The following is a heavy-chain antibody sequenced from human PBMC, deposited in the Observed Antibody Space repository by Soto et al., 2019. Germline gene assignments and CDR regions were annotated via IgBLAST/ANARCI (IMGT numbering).Heavy chain of an antibody. V-gene: IGHV1-18*01. Sequence: QVHLVQSGAEVKKPGASVKVSCKGSGYGFTTYGITWVRQAPGQGLEWMAWISAHNGNTNYAQKVQGRATVTRDTSPSTAYMELRSLRYDDTAVYYCARGRYGDYWGQGALVTVSS. J-gene: IGHJ4*02. D-gene: IGHD1-1*01. CDR3: ARGRYGDY. CDR1: GYGFTTYG. CDR2: ISAHNGNT.